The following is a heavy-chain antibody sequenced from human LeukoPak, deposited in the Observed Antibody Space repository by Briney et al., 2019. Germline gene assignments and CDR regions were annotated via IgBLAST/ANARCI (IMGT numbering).Heavy chain of an antibody. CDR3: AKRGVVIRVILVGFHKEAYYFDS. CDR1: GITLSNYG. CDR2: ISDSGGRT. Sequence: GGFLRLSCAISGITLSNYGMSWVRQAPGKGLGWVAGISDSGGRTVYADSVKGRFTISRDNPKNTLYLQMNSLRAEDTAVYFCAKRGVVIRVILVGFHKEAYYFDSWGQGALVTVSS. D-gene: IGHD3-22*01. J-gene: IGHJ4*02. V-gene: IGHV3-23*01.